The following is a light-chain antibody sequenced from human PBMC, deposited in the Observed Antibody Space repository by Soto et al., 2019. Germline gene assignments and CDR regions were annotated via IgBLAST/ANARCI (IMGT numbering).Light chain of an antibody. J-gene: IGKJ4*01. Sequence: DIQMTQSPSSLSASVGDRVTITCQASQDISNYLNWYQQKPGKAPKLLIYDASNLETGVPSRFSGSGSGTDFAFTISSLQAEDIARYYCQQYDNLPFGGGTKVEIK. CDR3: QQYDNLP. CDR2: DAS. CDR1: QDISNY. V-gene: IGKV1-33*01.